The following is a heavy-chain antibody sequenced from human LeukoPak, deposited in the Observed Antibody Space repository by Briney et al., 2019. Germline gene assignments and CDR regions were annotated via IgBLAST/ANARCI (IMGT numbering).Heavy chain of an antibody. CDR1: GFTFSSYA. V-gene: IGHV3-23*01. Sequence: PGGSLRLSCAASGFTFSSYAMSWVRQAPGKGLEWVSSIGGSGGSTYYADSVKGRFTISRDNAKNSLFLQMDSLTADDTAMYYCARDGRLDYWGQGTLVTVSS. CDR3: ARDGRLDY. CDR2: IGGSGGST. J-gene: IGHJ4*02.